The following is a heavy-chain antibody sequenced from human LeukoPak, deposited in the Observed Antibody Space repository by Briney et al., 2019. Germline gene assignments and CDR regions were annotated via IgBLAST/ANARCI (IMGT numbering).Heavy chain of an antibody. V-gene: IGHV5-51*01. CDR3: ARRDRQEYYFDY. CDR1: GYSFTSYW. J-gene: IGHJ4*02. Sequence: GESLKISCKASGYSFTSYWIAWVRQMPGKGLEWMGIIYPGDSHTRYSPSFQGQVTISADKSISTAYLQWSSLKASDTAMYYCARRDRQEYYFDYWGQGTLVTVSS. CDR2: IYPGDSHT.